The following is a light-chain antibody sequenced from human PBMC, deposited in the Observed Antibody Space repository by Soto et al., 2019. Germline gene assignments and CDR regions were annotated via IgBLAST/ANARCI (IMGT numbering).Light chain of an antibody. V-gene: IGKV3-20*01. CDR1: QSVSSNY. Sequence: EIVLTQSPGTLSLSPGERATLSCRASQSVSSNYLAWYQQKPGQAPRLLIYGASSRATGIPDRFSGSGYGTDFTLTISRLEPEDFAVYYCQLYGNSRPELTFGPGTKVDIK. CDR3: QLYGNSRPELT. J-gene: IGKJ3*01. CDR2: GAS.